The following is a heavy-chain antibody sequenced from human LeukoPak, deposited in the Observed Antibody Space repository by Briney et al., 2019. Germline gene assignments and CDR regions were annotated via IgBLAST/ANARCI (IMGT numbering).Heavy chain of an antibody. CDR2: IIPIFGTA. V-gene: IGHV1-69*13. J-gene: IGHJ3*02. CDR3: ARIYDFWSGPLSFDI. Sequence: PVKVSCKASGGTFSSYAISWVRQAPGQGLDWMGGIIPIFGTANYAQKFQGRVTITADESTSTAYMELSSLRSEDTAVYYCARIYDFWSGPLSFDIWGQGTMVTVSS. D-gene: IGHD3-3*01. CDR1: GGTFSSYA.